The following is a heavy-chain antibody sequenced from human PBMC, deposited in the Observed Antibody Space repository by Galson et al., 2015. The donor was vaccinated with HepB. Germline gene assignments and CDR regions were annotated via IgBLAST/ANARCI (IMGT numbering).Heavy chain of an antibody. Sequence: SVKVSCKASGYTFTSYGISWVRQAPGQGLEWMGWISAYNGNTNYAQKLQGRVTMTTDTSTSTAYMELRSLRSDDTAVYYCAREGPTTVVTPHVSYYYYYMDVWGKGTTVTVSS. CDR2: ISAYNGNT. CDR1: GYTFTSYG. V-gene: IGHV1-18*01. CDR3: AREGPTTVVTPHVSYYYYYMDV. J-gene: IGHJ6*03. D-gene: IGHD4-23*01.